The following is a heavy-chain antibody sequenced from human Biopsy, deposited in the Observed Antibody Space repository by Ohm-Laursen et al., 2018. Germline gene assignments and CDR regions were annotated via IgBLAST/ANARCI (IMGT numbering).Heavy chain of an antibody. CDR3: VLASFDY. CDR1: GYTFTSYY. V-gene: IGHV1-46*01. Sequence: SVKVSCKASGYTFTSYYIHWVRQAPGQGLEWMGIINPGGNSTAYTQNFQGRVTMTWDTSTTTVYMELSSLRSKDTAVYYCVLASFDYWGQGTLVTVSS. J-gene: IGHJ4*02. CDR2: INPGGNST.